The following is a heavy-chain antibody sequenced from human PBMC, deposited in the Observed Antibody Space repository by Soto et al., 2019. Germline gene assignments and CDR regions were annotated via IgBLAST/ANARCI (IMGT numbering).Heavy chain of an antibody. V-gene: IGHV4-34*01. CDR1: GGSFSGYY. Sequence: QVQLQQWGAGLLKPSETLSLTCAVYGGSFSGYYWSWIRQPPGKGLEWIGEINHSGSTNYNPSLKSRVTISIDTSKNQFSLKLSSVTAADTAIYYCARDSLGIAVLGTGRSKNNWFDSWGQGTLVTVSS. CDR3: ARDSLGIAVLGTGRSKNNWFDS. CDR2: INHSGST. D-gene: IGHD6-19*01. J-gene: IGHJ5*01.